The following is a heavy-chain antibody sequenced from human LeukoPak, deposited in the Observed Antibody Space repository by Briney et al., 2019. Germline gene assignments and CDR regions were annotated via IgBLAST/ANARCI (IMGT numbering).Heavy chain of an antibody. Sequence: GGSLRLSCAASGFTFSSYSMNWVRQAPGKGLEWVSYISSSGSTIYYADSVKGRFTISRDNAKNSLYLQMNSLRAEDTAVYYCARKGRQQPERGGRYYYYMDVWGKGTTVTISS. V-gene: IGHV3-48*04. J-gene: IGHJ6*03. CDR3: ARKGRQQPERGGRYYYYMDV. CDR2: ISSSGSTI. D-gene: IGHD6-13*01. CDR1: GFTFSSYS.